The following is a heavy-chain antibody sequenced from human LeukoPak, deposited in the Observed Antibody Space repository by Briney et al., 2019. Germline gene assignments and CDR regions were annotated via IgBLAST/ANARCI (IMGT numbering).Heavy chain of an antibody. CDR1: GFTFSYYY. D-gene: IGHD5-24*01. J-gene: IGHJ4*02. CDR3: ARSGRDGYNYCNY. Sequence: PGGSLRLSCAASGFTFSYYYMTWIRQAPGKGLEWVSYITSSGSTIYYADSVKGRFTISRDNAKNSLYLQMNSLRAEDTAVYYCARSGRDGYNYCNYWGQGTLVTVSS. V-gene: IGHV3-11*04. CDR2: ITSSGSTI.